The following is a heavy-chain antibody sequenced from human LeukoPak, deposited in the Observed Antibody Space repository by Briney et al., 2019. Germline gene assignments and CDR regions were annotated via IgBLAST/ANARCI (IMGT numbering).Heavy chain of an antibody. Sequence: SGTLSLSCTVSGGSITGYYWSWIREPPGKGLEWIGYIYYSGGTNYNPSPESRVTISVDTSKNQFSLKLSSVTAADTAVYYCAREGGGNFDYWGQGTLVTVSS. J-gene: IGHJ4*02. CDR1: GGSITGYY. D-gene: IGHD3-16*01. CDR2: IYYSGGT. V-gene: IGHV4-59*01. CDR3: AREGGGNFDY.